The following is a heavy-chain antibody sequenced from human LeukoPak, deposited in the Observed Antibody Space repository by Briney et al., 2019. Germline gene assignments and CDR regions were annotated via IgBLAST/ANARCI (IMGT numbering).Heavy chain of an antibody. CDR1: GFTFSSYW. CDR2: INGDGRNI. D-gene: IGHD6-19*01. J-gene: IGHJ4*02. Sequence: GGSLRLSCVASGFTFSSYWMHWVRQDPWKGLVWVSRINGDGRNINYADSVRGRFTISRDNAKNTLYLQMNSLRAEDTAVYYCAREDSSGRFDYWGQGTLVTVSS. CDR3: AREDSSGRFDY. V-gene: IGHV3-74*01.